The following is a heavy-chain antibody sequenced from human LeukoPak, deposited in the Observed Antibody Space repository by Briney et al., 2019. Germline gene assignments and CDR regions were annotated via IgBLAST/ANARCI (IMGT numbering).Heavy chain of an antibody. Sequence: SETLSLTCTVSGGSISSSRYFWGWIRQPPGKGLEWIGSNYYGGSTYYNPPLKSRVTISLDTSKNPFSLKLSSVTAADTAVYYCARGIAVAGRGDYFDYWGQGTLVTVSS. CDR3: ARGIAVAGRGDYFDY. CDR1: GGSISSSRYF. D-gene: IGHD6-19*01. J-gene: IGHJ4*02. V-gene: IGHV4-39*07. CDR2: NYYGGST.